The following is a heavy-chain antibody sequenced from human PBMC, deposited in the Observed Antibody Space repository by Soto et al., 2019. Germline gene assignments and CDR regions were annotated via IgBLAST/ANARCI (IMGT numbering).Heavy chain of an antibody. J-gene: IGHJ3*02. V-gene: IGHV4-59*01. Sequence: QVQLQESGPGLVKPSETLSLTCTVSGGSISSDYWSWIRQTPGKGLEWMGDSYFRGNTNYNPSLNSRITISIDTSKAQFSLKLGSVAAADTSVYYCARVKPRDGFTSGHSDFNIWGQGTIITVSS. CDR2: SYFRGNT. D-gene: IGHD3-10*01. CDR3: ARVKPRDGFTSGHSDFNI. CDR1: GGSISSDY.